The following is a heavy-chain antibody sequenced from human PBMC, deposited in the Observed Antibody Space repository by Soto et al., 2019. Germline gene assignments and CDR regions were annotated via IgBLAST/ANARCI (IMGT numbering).Heavy chain of an antibody. J-gene: IGHJ4*02. D-gene: IGHD7-27*01. CDR3: VISTGKFYADFDY. V-gene: IGHV3-23*01. CDR2: ISYRGDTT. Sequence: PGGSLRLSCAASGFTISSNAMYWVRQAPGKGLEWASAISYRGDTTHYADSVKGRFTISRDNAKKSLFLQMNNLRPEDTALYYCVISTGKFYADFDYWGQGTQVTVSS. CDR1: GFTISSNA.